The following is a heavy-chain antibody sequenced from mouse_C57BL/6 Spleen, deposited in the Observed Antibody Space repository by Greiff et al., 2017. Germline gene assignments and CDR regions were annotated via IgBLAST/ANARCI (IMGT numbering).Heavy chain of an antibody. D-gene: IGHD1-1*01. CDR2: IRSKSNNYAT. V-gene: IGHV10-1*01. Sequence: EVQGVESGGGLVQPKGSLKLSCAASGFSFNTYAMNWVRQAPGKGLEWVARIRSKSNNYATYYADSVKDRFTISRDDSESMLYLQMNNLKTEDTAMYYCVRLYGSSPYAMDYWGQGTSVTVSS. J-gene: IGHJ4*01. CDR1: GFSFNTYA. CDR3: VRLYGSSPYAMDY.